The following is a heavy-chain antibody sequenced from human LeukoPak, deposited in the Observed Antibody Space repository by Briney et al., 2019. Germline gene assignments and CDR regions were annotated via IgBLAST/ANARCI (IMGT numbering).Heavy chain of an antibody. V-gene: IGHV3-30-3*01. Sequence: PGRSLRLSCAASGFTFSSYAMHWVRQAPGKGLEWVAVISYDGSNKYYADSVKGRFTISRDNSKNTLYLQMNSLRVEDTAVYYCARRGESTNYGDYRFDSWGQGTLVIVSS. CDR2: ISYDGSNK. D-gene: IGHD4-17*01. CDR3: ARRGESTNYGDYRFDS. CDR1: GFTFSSYA. J-gene: IGHJ4*02.